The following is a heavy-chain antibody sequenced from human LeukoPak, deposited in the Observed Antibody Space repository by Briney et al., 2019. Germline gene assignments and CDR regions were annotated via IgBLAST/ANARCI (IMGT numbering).Heavy chain of an antibody. J-gene: IGHJ4*02. CDR2: TNHSGST. Sequence: PSETLSLTCAVYGGSFSGYYWSWIRQPPGKGLEWIGETNHSGSTNYNPSLKSRVTISVDTSKNQFSLKLSSVTAADTAVYYCARGAWSGYIDYWGQGTLVTVSS. CDR3: ARGAWSGYIDY. CDR1: GGSFSGYY. D-gene: IGHD3-3*01. V-gene: IGHV4-34*01.